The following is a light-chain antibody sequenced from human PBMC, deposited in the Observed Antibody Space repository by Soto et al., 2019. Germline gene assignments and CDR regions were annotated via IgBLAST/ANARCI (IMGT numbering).Light chain of an antibody. CDR1: QSLDKW. Sequence: DIQMTQSPSTLSASVGDRVSISCRASQSLDKWLAWYQQKPGEAPKLLVSDSSNLESGVSSRFTGSRAGTEFTITISSLQPDDFATYYCQQYTRYPYTFGQGTKLEIK. V-gene: IGKV1-5*01. J-gene: IGKJ2*01. CDR3: QQYTRYPYT. CDR2: DSS.